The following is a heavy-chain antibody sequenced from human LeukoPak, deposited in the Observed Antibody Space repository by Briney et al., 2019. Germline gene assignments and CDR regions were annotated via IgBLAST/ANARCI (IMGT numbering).Heavy chain of an antibody. Sequence: WETLSLTCTVSGGFISIYYWSWIRQPPGKGLVWIRYIYYSGSTNYNTPLKSRVTIYVDTTKNQVSMKLSSVTAADTAVYYCARLLWCGEYQYAFDIWGQGTMVTVSS. D-gene: IGHD3-10*01. V-gene: IGHV4-59*08. CDR1: GGFISIYY. CDR2: IYYSGST. CDR3: ARLLWCGEYQYAFDI. J-gene: IGHJ3*02.